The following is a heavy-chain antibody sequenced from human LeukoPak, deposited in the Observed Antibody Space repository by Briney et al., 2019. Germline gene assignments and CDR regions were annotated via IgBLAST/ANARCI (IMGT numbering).Heavy chain of an antibody. CDR2: IIPIFGIA. D-gene: IGHD2-2*01. V-gene: IGHV1-69*04. J-gene: IGHJ4*02. Sequence: SVRVSCKASGGTFSSYAISWVRQAPGQGLEWMGRIIPIFGIANYAQKFQGRVTITADKSTSTAYMELSSLRSEDTAVYYCARASSTSLLLDYWGQGTLVTVSS. CDR1: GGTFSSYA. CDR3: ARASSTSLLLDY.